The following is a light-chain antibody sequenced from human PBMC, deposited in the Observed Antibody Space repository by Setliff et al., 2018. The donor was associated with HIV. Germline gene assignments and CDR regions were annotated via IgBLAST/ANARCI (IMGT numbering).Light chain of an antibody. CDR2: EVN. V-gene: IGLV2-11*01. CDR1: SNDIGASDF. Sequence: QSALTQPRSVSGSPGQSVTISCTGTSNDIGASDFVSWYQQRPGKAPKLFIYEVNQRPSGVSNRFSGSKSGNTASLTISGLQAEDEADYYCCSYAGVSPSLVFGGGTKVTVL. J-gene: IGLJ2*01. CDR3: CSYAGVSPSLV.